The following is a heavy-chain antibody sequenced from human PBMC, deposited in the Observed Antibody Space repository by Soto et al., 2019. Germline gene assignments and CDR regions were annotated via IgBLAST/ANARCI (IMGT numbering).Heavy chain of an antibody. V-gene: IGHV3-30*03. CDR1: GFTFSSYG. J-gene: IGHJ6*02. D-gene: IGHD4-4*01. CDR2: ISYDGSNK. Sequence: QVQLVESGGGVVQPGRSLRLCCAASGFTFSSYGMHWVRQAPGKGLEWVAVISYDGSNKYYADSVKGRFTISRDNSKNTLYLQMNSLRAEDTAVYYCASPTTDSEAYYYYGMDVWGQGTTVTVSS. CDR3: ASPTTDSEAYYYYGMDV.